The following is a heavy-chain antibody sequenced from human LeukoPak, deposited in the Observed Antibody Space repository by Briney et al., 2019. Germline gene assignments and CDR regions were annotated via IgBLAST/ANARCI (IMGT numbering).Heavy chain of an antibody. Sequence: PGGSLRLSCAASGFTVSSNYMSWIRQAPGKGLEWVSVIYSGGSTYYADSVKSRFTISRDNSKNTLYLQMNSLRAEDTAVYYCASVNYDSLWKDYWGQGTLVTVSS. D-gene: IGHD3-9*01. CDR1: GFTVSSNY. J-gene: IGHJ4*02. V-gene: IGHV3-53*01. CDR3: ASVNYDSLWKDY. CDR2: IYSGGST.